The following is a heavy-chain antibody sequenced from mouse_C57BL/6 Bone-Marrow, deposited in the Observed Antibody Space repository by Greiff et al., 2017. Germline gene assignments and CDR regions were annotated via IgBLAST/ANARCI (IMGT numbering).Heavy chain of an antibody. CDR3: ARNPYFDY. CDR1: GYAFTNYL. J-gene: IGHJ2*01. V-gene: IGHV1-54*01. Sequence: QVQLKESGAELVRPGTSVKVSCKASGYAFTNYLIEWVKQRPGQGLEWIGVINPGSGGTNYNEKFKGKATLTADKSSSTAYMQLSSLTSEDSAVYFCARNPYFDYWGQGTTLTVSS. CDR2: INPGSGGT.